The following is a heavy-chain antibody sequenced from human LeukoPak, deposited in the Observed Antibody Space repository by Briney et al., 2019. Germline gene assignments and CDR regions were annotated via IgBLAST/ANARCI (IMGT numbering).Heavy chain of an antibody. CDR2: ITSAGIT. V-gene: IGHV3-23*01. Sequence: GGSLRLSCAASGFTFSSFAMNWVRQAPGKGLEWISGITSAGITFYADSVKGRFTISRDNSKNTVYLQTKSLRAEDTAVYYCAKEPWIQLWLEQYYFDYWGQGTLVTVSS. CDR1: GFTFSSFA. D-gene: IGHD5-18*01. J-gene: IGHJ4*02. CDR3: AKEPWIQLWLEQYYFDY.